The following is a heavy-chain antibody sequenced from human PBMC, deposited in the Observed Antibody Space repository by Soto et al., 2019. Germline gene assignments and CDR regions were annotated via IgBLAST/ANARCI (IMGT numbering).Heavy chain of an antibody. D-gene: IGHD3-10*01. V-gene: IGHV3-9*01. CDR1: GFVFDDYA. Sequence: EVQLVESGGGLVQPGRSLRLSCEASGFVFDDYAMHWVRQPPGKGLEWVSSISWNSGNIGYADSMKGRFTISRDNAKKYLYLQMNSLGTDDTALYYCAKDTDPGEVLDVSYFDHWGRGTLVTVSS. J-gene: IGHJ4*02. CDR2: ISWNSGNI. CDR3: AKDTDPGEVLDVSYFDH.